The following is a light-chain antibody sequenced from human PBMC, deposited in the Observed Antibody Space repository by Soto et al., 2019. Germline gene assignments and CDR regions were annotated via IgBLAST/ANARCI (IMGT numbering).Light chain of an antibody. V-gene: IGLV1-40*01. CDR2: GNT. J-gene: IGLJ1*01. CDR3: QSYDSSLSGYV. CDR1: SSNIGAGYD. Sequence: QSVLTQPPSVSGAPGQRVTISCTGSSSNIGAGYDVHWYQQLPGTAPKLLMYGNTNRPSGVPDRFSGSKSGTSASLAITGLQAEDEADYYCQSYDSSLSGYVFGTGTKVTGL.